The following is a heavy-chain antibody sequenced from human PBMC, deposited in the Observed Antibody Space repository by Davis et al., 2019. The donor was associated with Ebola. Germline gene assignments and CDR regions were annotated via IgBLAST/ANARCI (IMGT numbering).Heavy chain of an antibody. CDR2: ISPYTGNT. J-gene: IGHJ4*02. CDR1: GYTFDSYG. Sequence: AASVKVSCKASGYTFDSYGFDWVRQAPGQGLEWLGWISPYTGNTNYAHKLQGRVTLTTDTSAATAYMQLTGLRSDDTAIYYCARYFQDGATGVSDYWGQGTLMTVSS. V-gene: IGHV1-18*04. CDR3: ARYFQDGATGVSDY. D-gene: IGHD3-9*01.